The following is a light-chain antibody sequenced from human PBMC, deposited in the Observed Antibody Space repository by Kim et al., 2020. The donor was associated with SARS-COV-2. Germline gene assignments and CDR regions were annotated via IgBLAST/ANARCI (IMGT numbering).Light chain of an antibody. Sequence: EIVLTQSPDTLSLSPGERATLSCRASQSVSSSYLAGYQQKPGQAPCLLIYCRYSRAAGIPDMFSGRGSGRDLTLTITRLEPEDFAVYFCQQYESSPYTFVQENKLEI. CDR1: QSVSSSY. CDR2: CRY. CDR3: QQYESSPYT. V-gene: IGKV3-20*01. J-gene: IGKJ2*01.